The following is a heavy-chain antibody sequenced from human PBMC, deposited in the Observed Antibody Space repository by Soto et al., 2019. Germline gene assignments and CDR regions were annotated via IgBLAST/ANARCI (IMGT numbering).Heavy chain of an antibody. CDR2: MNPNSGNT. CDR3: ARGGGRAAAPPYYYYYYGMDV. D-gene: IGHD6-13*01. V-gene: IGHV1-8*01. J-gene: IGHJ6*02. CDR1: GYTFTSYD. Sequence: QVQLVQSGAEVKKPGASVKVSCKASGYTFTSYDINWVRQATGQGLEWMGWMNPNSGNTGYAQKFQGRVTMTRNTSISTAYMELSSLRSEDTAVYYCARGGGRAAAPPYYYYYYGMDVWGQGTTVTVSS.